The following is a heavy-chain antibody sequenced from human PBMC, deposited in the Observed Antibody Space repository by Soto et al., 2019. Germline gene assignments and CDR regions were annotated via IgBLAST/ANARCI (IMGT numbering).Heavy chain of an antibody. J-gene: IGHJ6*02. CDR1: GYTFTSYG. Sequence: ASVKVSCKASGYTFTSYGISWVRQAPGQGLEWMGWISAYNGNTNYAQKLQGRVTMTTDTSTSKAYMELRSLRSDATAVYYCARGYSYGRVNYYYYYGMDVWGQGTTVTVSS. V-gene: IGHV1-18*04. CDR2: ISAYNGNT. CDR3: ARGYSYGRVNYYYYYGMDV. D-gene: IGHD5-18*01.